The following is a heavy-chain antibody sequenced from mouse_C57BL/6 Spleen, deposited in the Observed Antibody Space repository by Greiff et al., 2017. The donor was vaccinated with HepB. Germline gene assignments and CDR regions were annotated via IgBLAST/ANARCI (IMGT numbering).Heavy chain of an antibody. CDR3: ARTTTVVPFGY. D-gene: IGHD1-1*01. CDR2: ISSGSSTI. J-gene: IGHJ2*01. V-gene: IGHV5-17*01. Sequence: EVKLVESGGGLVKPGGSLKLSCAASGFTFSDYGMHWVRQAPEKGLEWVAYISSGSSTIYYADTVKGRFTISRDNAKNTLFLQMTSLRAEDTAMYYCARTTTVVPFGYWGQGTTLTVSS. CDR1: GFTFSDYG.